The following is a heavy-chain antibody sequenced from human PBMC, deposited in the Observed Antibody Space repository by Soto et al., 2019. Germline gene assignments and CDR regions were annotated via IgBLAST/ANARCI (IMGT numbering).Heavy chain of an antibody. Sequence: SETLSLTCAVHGESFSGYGGPFSGYYWSWIRQTPGKGLEWIGEISHRGGTNYKPSLKSRVTISVDTSKNQFSLNLNSVTAADTAVYYCARGQRRGGSSGWSLWGQGTLVTVSS. J-gene: IGHJ4*02. V-gene: IGHV4-34*01. CDR3: ARGQRRGGSSGWSL. D-gene: IGHD6-19*01. CDR2: ISHRGGT. CDR1: GGPFSGYY.